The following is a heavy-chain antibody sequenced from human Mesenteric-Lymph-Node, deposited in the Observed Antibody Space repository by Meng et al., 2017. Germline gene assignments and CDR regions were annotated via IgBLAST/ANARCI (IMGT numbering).Heavy chain of an antibody. V-gene: IGHV4-39*01. CDR3: ARPIAAAGWFDP. CDR2: IYYSGRT. Sequence: LQLQGPGPGLGKPSETLSLTCTVSGGPINSSSYYWGWIRQPPGKGLEWIGSIYYSGRTYYNPSLKSRVTISVDTSKNQFSLKLSSVTAADTAVYYCARPIAAAGWFDPWGQGTLVTVSS. D-gene: IGHD6-13*01. J-gene: IGHJ5*02. CDR1: GGPINSSSYY.